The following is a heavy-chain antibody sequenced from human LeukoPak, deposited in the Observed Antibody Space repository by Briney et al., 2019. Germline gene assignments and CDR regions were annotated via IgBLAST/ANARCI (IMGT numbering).Heavy chain of an antibody. J-gene: IGHJ6*02. CDR2: MSSSGSSI. Sequence: GGSLRLSCVASGFTLGDFEMNWVRQAPGKGLEWLSYMSSSGSSIYYADSVKGRFTISRDHSKNSLYLQMNSLRAEDTALYYCARDRNYGDYYYGMDVWGQGTTVTVSS. CDR1: GFTLGDFE. D-gene: IGHD4-17*01. V-gene: IGHV3-48*03. CDR3: ARDRNYGDYYYGMDV.